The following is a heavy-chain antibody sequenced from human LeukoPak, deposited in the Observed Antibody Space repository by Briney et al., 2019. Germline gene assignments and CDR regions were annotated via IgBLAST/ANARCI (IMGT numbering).Heavy chain of an antibody. J-gene: IGHJ4*02. V-gene: IGHV3-64*02. D-gene: IGHD3-22*01. CDR1: GFTFSTYD. Sequence: HPGGSLRLSCAASGFTFSTYDMHWVRQAPGKGLQYVSAISRNGGSTYYADSVKGRFTISRDNSKNTLYLQMGSLRAEDMAVYYCARRDSTGYLDYWGQGTLVTVSS. CDR3: ARRDSTGYLDY. CDR2: ISRNGGST.